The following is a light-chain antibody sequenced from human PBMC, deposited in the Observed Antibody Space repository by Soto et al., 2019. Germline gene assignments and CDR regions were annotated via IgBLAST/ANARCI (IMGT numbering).Light chain of an antibody. J-gene: IGLJ1*01. CDR2: EVR. CDR1: SSDVGGYDF. Sequence: QSALTQPASVSGSPGQSITISCTGTSSDVGGYDFVSWYQHHLGKAPKLIIYEVRTRPSGVSDRFSGSKSGNTASLTISGLQAEDEADYYCSSYTSDWGVFGTGTKLTVL. V-gene: IGLV2-14*01. CDR3: SSYTSDWGV.